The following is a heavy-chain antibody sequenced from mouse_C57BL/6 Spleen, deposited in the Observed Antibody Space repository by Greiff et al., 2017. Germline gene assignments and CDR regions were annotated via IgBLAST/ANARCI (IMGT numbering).Heavy chain of an antibody. CDR3: ARDIDY. CDR2: INPNNGGT. J-gene: IGHJ2*01. V-gene: IGHV1-26*01. CDR1: GYTFTDYY. Sequence: VQLQQSGPELVKPGASVKLSCKASGYTFTDYYMNWVKQSHGKSLEWIGDINPNNGGTSYHQKFKGKATLTVDKSSSTAYMELRSLTSEDASVYYCARDIDYWGQGTTLTVSS.